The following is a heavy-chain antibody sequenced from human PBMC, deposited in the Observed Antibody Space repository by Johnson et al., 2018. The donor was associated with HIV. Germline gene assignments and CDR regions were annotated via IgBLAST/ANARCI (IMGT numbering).Heavy chain of an antibody. CDR1: GFTFSSYG. Sequence: QMLLVESGGGVVQPGRSLRLSCAASGFTFSSYGMHWVRQAPGKGLERVAVISYDESNKYYVDSVKGRFTISSDNSKNTLQLQMNSLRAEDTAVYYCAKDEDSEMIVVVIYSNIHYAVDIWGHGTMITVAS. D-gene: IGHD3-22*01. J-gene: IGHJ3*02. CDR2: ISYDESNK. CDR3: AKDEDSEMIVVVIYSNIHYAVDI. V-gene: IGHV3-30*18.